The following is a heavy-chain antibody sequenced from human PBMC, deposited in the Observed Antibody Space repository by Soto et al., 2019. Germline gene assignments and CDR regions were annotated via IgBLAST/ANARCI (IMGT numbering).Heavy chain of an antibody. V-gene: IGHV3-72*01. CDR3: FPWVRGVINY. Sequence: EVQLVESGGGLVQPGGSLRLSCATSGFTFSDHYLEWVRQAPGKGLEWVGRSRNRAQSYTTEYAASVKGRFTISRDDSKKSPYLQVNNPTTHDTAVYYRFPWVRGVINYWGQGTLVNVS. CDR1: GFTFSDHY. D-gene: IGHD3-10*01. CDR2: SRNRAQSYTT. J-gene: IGHJ4*02.